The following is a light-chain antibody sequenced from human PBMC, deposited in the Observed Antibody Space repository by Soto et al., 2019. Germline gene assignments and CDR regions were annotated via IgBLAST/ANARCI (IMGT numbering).Light chain of an antibody. V-gene: IGKV3-20*01. CDR2: GTS. Sequence: EIVLTQSPGTLSMSPGERVTLSCRTSQSVSSTYLAWYQQKPGQAPRLLIRGTSTRATGIPDRFSGSGSGTEFTLTIARLEPEDFAVYYCQRFDFPPLYTFGQGTKLEIK. CDR3: QRFDFPPLYT. CDR1: QSVSSTY. J-gene: IGKJ2*01.